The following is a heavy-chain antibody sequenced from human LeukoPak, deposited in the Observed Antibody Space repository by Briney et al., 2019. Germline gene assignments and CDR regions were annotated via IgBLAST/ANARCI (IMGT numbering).Heavy chain of an antibody. Sequence: ASVKVSCKTSGYTFTRYGISWVRQAPGQGLEWMGWISVNNGTTKYAQDVQGRVTLAADTSTSTAYMEMRSLRSDDTAVYFCAGDLGPRVVVPGANYWGQGTPVTVSS. D-gene: IGHD2-2*01. CDR3: AGDLGPRVVVPGANY. CDR2: ISVNNGTT. J-gene: IGHJ4*02. CDR1: GYTFTRYG. V-gene: IGHV1-18*01.